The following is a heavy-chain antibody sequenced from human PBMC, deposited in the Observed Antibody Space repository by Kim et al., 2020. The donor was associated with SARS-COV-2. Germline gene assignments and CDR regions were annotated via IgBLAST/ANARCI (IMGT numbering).Heavy chain of an antibody. D-gene: IGHD3-3*01. V-gene: IGHV4-59*08. J-gene: IGHJ5*02. Sequence: SETLSLTCTVSGGSISSYYWSWIRQPPGKGLEWIGYIYYSGSTNYNPSLKSRVTISVDTSKNQFSLKLSSVTAADTAVYYCARQDDFLSMNWFDPWGQGTLVTVSS. CDR3: ARQDDFLSMNWFDP. CDR2: IYYSGST. CDR1: GGSISSYY.